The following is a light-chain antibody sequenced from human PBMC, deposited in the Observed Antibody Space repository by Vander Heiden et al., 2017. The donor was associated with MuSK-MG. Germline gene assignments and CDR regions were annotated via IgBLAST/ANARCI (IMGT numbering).Light chain of an antibody. J-gene: IGLJ2*01. CDR2: GNS. CDR3: QSYDSSLSGSV. Sequence: QSVLPQPPSASGAPGQRVTISCTGSSSNIGAGYDVHWYQQLPGTAPKLLIYGNSNRPSGVPDRFSGSKSGTSASLAITGLQAEDEADYYCQSYDSSLSGSVFGGGTKLTVL. CDR1: SSNIGAGYD. V-gene: IGLV1-40*01.